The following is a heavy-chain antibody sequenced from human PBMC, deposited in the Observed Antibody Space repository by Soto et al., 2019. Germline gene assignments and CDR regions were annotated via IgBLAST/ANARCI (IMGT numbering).Heavy chain of an antibody. CDR3: ATLVQYSSSWYYFDY. V-gene: IGHV1-18*01. J-gene: IGHJ4*02. D-gene: IGHD6-13*01. CDR1: GYTFTSYG. CDR2: ISAYKGNT. Sequence: QVQLVQSGAEVKKPGASVKVSCKASGYTFTSYGISWVRQAPGQGLEWLGWISAYKGNTNYAQKLQGRVTMTTDTSTSTAYMELRSLRSDDTAVYYCATLVQYSSSWYYFDYWGQGTLVTVSS.